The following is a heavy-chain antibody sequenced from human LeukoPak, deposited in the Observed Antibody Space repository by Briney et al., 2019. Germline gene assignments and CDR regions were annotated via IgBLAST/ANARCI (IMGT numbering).Heavy chain of an antibody. V-gene: IGHV4-61*02. CDR3: AREGPLVAARGLDY. Sequence: SQTLSLTCTVSGGSISSGDYYWSWIRQPAGKGLEWIGRIYISGITNYNTTLKSRLTMSVDTSKNQFSLRLSSVTAADTAVYYCAREGPLVAARGLDYWGQGTLVTVSS. CDR2: IYISGIT. J-gene: IGHJ4*02. CDR1: GGSISSGDYY. D-gene: IGHD2-15*01.